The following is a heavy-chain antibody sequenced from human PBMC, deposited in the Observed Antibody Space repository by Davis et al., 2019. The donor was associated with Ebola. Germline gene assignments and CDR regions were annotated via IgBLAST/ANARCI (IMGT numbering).Heavy chain of an antibody. J-gene: IGHJ4*02. CDR2: ISWNSGGI. V-gene: IGHV3-9*01. CDR1: GFTFDDYA. D-gene: IGHD2-15*01. CDR3: AKAVADYYFDY. Sequence: SLKISCVASGFTFDDYAMHWVRQAPGKDLEWVSGISWNSGGIAYADSVKGRFTISRDNAKNSLYLQMNSLRPEDTAFYYCAKAVADYYFDYWGQGTLVTVSS.